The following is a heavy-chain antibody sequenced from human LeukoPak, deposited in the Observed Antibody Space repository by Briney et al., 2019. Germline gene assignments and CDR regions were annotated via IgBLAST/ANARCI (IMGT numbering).Heavy chain of an antibody. V-gene: IGHV2-5*01. J-gene: IGHJ5*02. Sequence: ESGPTLVKPTQTLTLTCTFSRFSLSTSGVGVGWIRQPPGKALEWLALIYWNDDKRYSPSLKSRLTITKDTSKNQVVLTMTNMDPVDTATYYCAHRQDFWSGYLNWFDPWGQGTLVTVSS. CDR2: IYWNDDK. D-gene: IGHD3-3*01. CDR1: RFSLSTSGVG. CDR3: AHRQDFWSGYLNWFDP.